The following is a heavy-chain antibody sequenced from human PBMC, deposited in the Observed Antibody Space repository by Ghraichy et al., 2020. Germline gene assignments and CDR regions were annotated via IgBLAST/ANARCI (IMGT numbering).Heavy chain of an antibody. D-gene: IGHD2-15*01. CDR2: INQDATDK. V-gene: IGHV3-7*01. Sequence: GESQNISCAASGFSFSSYWMTWVRQAPGKGLEWVANINQDATDKNYVDSVKGRFTISRDNAKNSLYLQMNSLRAEDTAVYYCARDVGYCADCWGQGTLVTVSS. CDR1: GFSFSSYW. CDR3: ARDVGYCADC. J-gene: IGHJ4*02.